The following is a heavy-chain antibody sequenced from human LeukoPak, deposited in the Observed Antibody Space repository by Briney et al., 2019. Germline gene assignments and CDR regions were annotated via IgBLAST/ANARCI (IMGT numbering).Heavy chain of an antibody. D-gene: IGHD3-22*01. Sequence: SVKISCKTSGGALGGHAFSWVRQAPGQGLEWMGGIIPVFPTPKYAQKFQGRVTITADKSTITAYMELSSLRSEDTAIYYCARDHHFYDTNVRGWFDPWGQGTLVIVSS. V-gene: IGHV1-69*06. CDR3: ARDHHFYDTNVRGWFDP. CDR1: GGALGGHA. J-gene: IGHJ5*02. CDR2: IIPVFPTP.